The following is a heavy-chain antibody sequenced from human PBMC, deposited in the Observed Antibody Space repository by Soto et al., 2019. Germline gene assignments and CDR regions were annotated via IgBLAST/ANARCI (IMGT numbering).Heavy chain of an antibody. CDR1: GFTLSTYG. CDR2: ITGTGGNT. Sequence: GGSLRLSCAGSGFTLSTYGMTWVRQAPGKWLEWVSAITGTGGNTYYVDSVKGRFTSSRDNSKNMLYLQMNSVRVEDTAVYYCARIRGYWYGLDVWGQGXTVTVYS. V-gene: IGHV3-23*01. CDR3: ARIRGYWYGLDV. J-gene: IGHJ6*02.